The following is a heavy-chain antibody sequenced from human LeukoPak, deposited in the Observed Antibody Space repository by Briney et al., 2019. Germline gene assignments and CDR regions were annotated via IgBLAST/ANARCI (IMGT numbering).Heavy chain of an antibody. CDR3: ARDSNYYDSRAYYDTFDI. V-gene: IGHV3-7*01. J-gene: IGHJ3*02. D-gene: IGHD3-22*01. Sequence: PGGSLRLSCEASGFTFGTNWMAWVRQAPGKGLEWVANIKKDGSEEHYVDSVRGRFTISRDNAKNSLYLQMSSLRAEDTAMYYCARDSNYYDSRAYYDTFDIWGQGTMVTVSS. CDR2: IKKDGSEE. CDR1: GFTFGTNW.